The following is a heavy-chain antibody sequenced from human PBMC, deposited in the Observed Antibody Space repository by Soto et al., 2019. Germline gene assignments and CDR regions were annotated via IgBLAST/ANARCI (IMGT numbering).Heavy chain of an antibody. D-gene: IGHD4-17*01. Sequence: QVQLVQSGAEVKKPGASVKISCKASGYTLSDYTMHWVRQAPGQRLEWMAWIYAGNGNPKYSQKLQGRVIVSRDTSASTAYIELRSLTFEDTAVYYCVRGYHGDLGDYWGQGTLVTVSS. J-gene: IGHJ4*02. CDR3: VRGYHGDLGDY. CDR2: IYAGNGNP. V-gene: IGHV1-3*01. CDR1: GYTLSDYT.